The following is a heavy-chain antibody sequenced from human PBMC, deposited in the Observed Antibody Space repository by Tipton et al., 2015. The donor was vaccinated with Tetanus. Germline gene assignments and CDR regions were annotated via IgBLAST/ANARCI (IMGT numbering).Heavy chain of an antibody. V-gene: IGHV3-21*01. CDR1: GFEFRDFA. J-gene: IGHJ4*02. CDR2: ISSTSTYI. CDR3: ASGSTLDY. D-gene: IGHD1-7*01. Sequence: SLRLYCVVSGFEFRDFAMNWVRQAPGKGLEWVSYISSTSTYIYYGDSMKGRITVSRDNAQNSLFLQVNNLRAEDTAIYYCASGSTLDYWGQGTLVTVSS.